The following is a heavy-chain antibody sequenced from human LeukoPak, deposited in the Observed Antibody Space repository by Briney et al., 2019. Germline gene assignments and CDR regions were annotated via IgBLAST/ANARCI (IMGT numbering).Heavy chain of an antibody. D-gene: IGHD6-13*01. CDR2: SSASGALT. J-gene: IGHJ3*02. Sequence: GGSLRLSCSASGFTFSSYAMSWVRQAPGKGLEWGSGSSASGALTYYADSVKGRFTVSRDNSKNTLYLQMNSLRAEDTAVYYCASTSGYSSSWYGFHAFDIWGQGTMVTVSS. CDR1: GFTFSSYA. CDR3: ASTSGYSSSWYGFHAFDI. V-gene: IGHV3-23*01.